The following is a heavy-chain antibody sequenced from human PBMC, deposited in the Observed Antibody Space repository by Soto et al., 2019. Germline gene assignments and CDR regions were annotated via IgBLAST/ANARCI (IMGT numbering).Heavy chain of an antibody. Sequence: SETLSLTCTVSGGSISSYYWSWIRQPPGKGLEWIGYIYYSGSTNYNPSLKSRVTISVDTSKNQFSLKLSSVTAADTAVYYCARKKAAAGTFNWFDPWGQGTLVTVSS. CDR3: ARKKAAAGTFNWFDP. CDR1: GGSISSYY. D-gene: IGHD6-13*01. CDR2: IYYSGST. J-gene: IGHJ5*02. V-gene: IGHV4-59*01.